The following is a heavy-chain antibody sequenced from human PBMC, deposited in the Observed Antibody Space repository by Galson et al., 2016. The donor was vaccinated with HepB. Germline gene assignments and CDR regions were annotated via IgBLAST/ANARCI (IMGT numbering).Heavy chain of an antibody. CDR2: INSDGSST. J-gene: IGHJ6*03. CDR3: ARGTYGDNYYYYYLDV. D-gene: IGHD4-17*01. Sequence: SLRLSCAASRFTFSSYWMHWVRQAPGKGLVWVSRINSDGSSTSYADSVKDRFTVSRDNAKNTVYLQMKSLRVEDTAVYYCARGTYGDNYYYYYLDVWGKGTTVTVAS. V-gene: IGHV3-74*01. CDR1: RFTFSSYW.